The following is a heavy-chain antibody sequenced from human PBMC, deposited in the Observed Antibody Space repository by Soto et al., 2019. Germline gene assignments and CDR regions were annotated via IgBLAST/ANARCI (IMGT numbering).Heavy chain of an antibody. V-gene: IGHV4-39*02. J-gene: IGHJ4*02. Sequence: SETLSLTCNVSGDSIRSSKYYWGWIRQPPGKGLEWIGTIYYSGSIYYNPSLKSRVTISIDTSKNHFSLKLSSVTAADTAVYYCAKGSGSSAYSPFDCWGQGTLVTVSS. CDR1: GDSIRSSKYY. CDR3: AKGSGSSAYSPFDC. D-gene: IGHD3-16*01. CDR2: IYYSGSI.